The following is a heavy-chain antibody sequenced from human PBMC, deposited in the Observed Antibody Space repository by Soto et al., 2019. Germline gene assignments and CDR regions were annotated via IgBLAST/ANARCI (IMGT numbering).Heavy chain of an antibody. J-gene: IGHJ5*02. CDR1: GFTFSSYA. CDR3: AKNQGVELVPLATVDWFDP. D-gene: IGHD1-26*01. CDR2: ISGSGGST. V-gene: IGHV3-23*01. Sequence: GGSLRLSCAASGFTFSSYAMSWVRQARGKGLEWFSAISGSGGSTYYADSVKGLFTISRDNSKSTVYLELNNLSAEDTAVYHCAKNQGVELVPLATVDWFDPWGQGSVVTVSS.